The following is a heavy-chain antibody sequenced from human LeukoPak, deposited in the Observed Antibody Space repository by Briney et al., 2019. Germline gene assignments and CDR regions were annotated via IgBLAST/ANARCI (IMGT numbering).Heavy chain of an antibody. CDR2: INHSGST. D-gene: IGHD1-26*01. Sequence: PSETLSLTCAVYGGSFSGYYWSWIRQPPGKGLEWIGEINHSGSTNYNPSLKSRVTISVDTSKNQFSLKLSSVTAADTAVYYCARKEMELRTLPFDYWGQGTLVTVSS. J-gene: IGHJ4*02. V-gene: IGHV4-34*01. CDR1: GGSFSGYY. CDR3: ARKEMELRTLPFDY.